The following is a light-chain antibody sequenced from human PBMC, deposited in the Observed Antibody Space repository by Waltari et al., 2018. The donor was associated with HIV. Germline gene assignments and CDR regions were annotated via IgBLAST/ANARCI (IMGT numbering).Light chain of an antibody. Sequence: EGVLTQSPASLSLSPGGRATLSCRASQSVNSNYLAWYQQIPGQAPRILIYGASTRATGIPDRFRGSGSETDFTLTINRLEPEDSAVYYCQQYGRTFGQGTKVEL. CDR1: QSVNSNY. V-gene: IGKV3-20*01. CDR3: QQYGRT. J-gene: IGKJ1*01. CDR2: GAS.